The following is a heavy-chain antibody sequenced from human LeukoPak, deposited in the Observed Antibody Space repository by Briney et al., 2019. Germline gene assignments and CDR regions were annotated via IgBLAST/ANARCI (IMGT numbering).Heavy chain of an antibody. CDR3: ARSGQQLVSWFDP. CDR1: GGSISSYY. D-gene: IGHD6-13*01. V-gene: IGHV4-59*01. CDR2: IYYSGST. Sequence: SETLSLTCTVSGGSISSYYWSWIRQPPGKGLEWIGYIYYSGSTNYNPSLKSRVTISVDTSKNQFSLKLRSVTAADTAVYYYARSGQQLVSWFDPWGQGTLVTVSS. J-gene: IGHJ5*02.